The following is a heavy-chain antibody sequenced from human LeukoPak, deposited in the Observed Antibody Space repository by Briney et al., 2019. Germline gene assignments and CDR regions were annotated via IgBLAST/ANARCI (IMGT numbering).Heavy chain of an antibody. V-gene: IGHV4-34*01. CDR2: IYESGTT. D-gene: IGHD2-15*01. Sequence: SETLSLTCVVYGESLNSYYWSWVRQPPGEGLERIGEIYESGTTKYNPSLKSRVAISMVPSKQQFSLRLSSVTAADTAVYYCARGAWATRLASWGLGTPVIVSS. J-gene: IGHJ4*02. CDR1: GESLNSYY. CDR3: ARGAWATRLAS.